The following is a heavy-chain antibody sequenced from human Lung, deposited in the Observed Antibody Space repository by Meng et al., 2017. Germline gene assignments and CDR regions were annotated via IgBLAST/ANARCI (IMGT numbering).Heavy chain of an antibody. V-gene: IGHV3-74*01. CDR3: ARGGVTTDD. D-gene: IGHD4-17*01. CDR1: GFMFSTRG. CDR2: ITGDGSST. J-gene: IGHJ4*02. Sequence: VLLGTSGDVQVQPWGSLMISCAASGFMFSTRGMHWVSPAPGKGLEWVSRITGDGSSTIYADFVQGRFNMSRDNAKTTLYLQMNSLRAEETAVYYCARGGVTTDDWGQGTLVTVSS.